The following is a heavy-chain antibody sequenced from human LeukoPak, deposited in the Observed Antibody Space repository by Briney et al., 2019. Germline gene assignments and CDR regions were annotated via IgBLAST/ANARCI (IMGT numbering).Heavy chain of an antibody. CDR1: GFTFTNYA. D-gene: IGHD6-25*01. J-gene: IGHJ3*01. Sequence: PGGSLRLSCAASGFTFTNYAMTWVRQSPGKGLELVATVRDSGNGAYYAASVRGRFIISRDNSKNTVSLQLNNLTVADTAMFYCAKLRSPAKRLDAFDVWGQGTMVTVSS. V-gene: IGHV3-23*01. CDR2: VRDSGNGA. CDR3: AKLRSPAKRLDAFDV.